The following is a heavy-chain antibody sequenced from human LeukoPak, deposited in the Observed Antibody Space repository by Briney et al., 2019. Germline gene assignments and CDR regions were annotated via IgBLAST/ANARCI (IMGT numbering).Heavy chain of an antibody. CDR2: VYYSGST. Sequence: PSETLSLTCTVSGGSISSSSYYWGWIRQPPVKGLEWIGYVYYSGSTDYSPSLKSRLTISADTSKNQFSLKLSSVTAADTAVYYCASHRRSHGSEYWGQGTLVTVSS. CDR1: GGSISSSSYY. D-gene: IGHD3-10*01. CDR3: ASHRRSHGSEY. J-gene: IGHJ4*02. V-gene: IGHV4-61*05.